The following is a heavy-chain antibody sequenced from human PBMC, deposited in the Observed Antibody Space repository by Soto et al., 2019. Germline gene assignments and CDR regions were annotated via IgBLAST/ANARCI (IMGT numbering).Heavy chain of an antibody. Sequence: QVQLQESGPGLVKPSETLSLTCTVSGGSISSYYWSWIRQPPGKGLEWIGYIYHSGSTNYNPSLKSRVTISVDTSKNQFSLKLSSVTAADTAGYYCARRYCSSSSCYLDYWGQGTLVTVSS. CDR2: IYHSGST. D-gene: IGHD2-15*01. CDR1: GGSISSYY. J-gene: IGHJ4*02. CDR3: ARRYCSSSSCYLDY. V-gene: IGHV4-59*08.